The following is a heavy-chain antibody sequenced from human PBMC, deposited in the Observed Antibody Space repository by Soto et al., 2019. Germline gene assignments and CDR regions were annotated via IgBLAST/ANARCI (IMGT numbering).Heavy chain of an antibody. CDR3: ARSIVATILYFDY. CDR1: GGSISSGGYY. CDR2: IYYSGST. V-gene: IGHV4-31*03. Sequence: LSLTCTVSGGSISSGGYYWSWIRQHPGKGLEWIGYIYYSGSTYYNPSLKSRVTISVDTSKNQFSLKLSSVTAADTAVYYCARSIVATILYFDYWGQGTLVTVSS. J-gene: IGHJ4*02. D-gene: IGHD5-12*01.